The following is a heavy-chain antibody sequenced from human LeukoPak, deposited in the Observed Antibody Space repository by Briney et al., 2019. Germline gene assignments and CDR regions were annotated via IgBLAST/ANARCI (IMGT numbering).Heavy chain of an antibody. J-gene: IGHJ4*01. CDR1: DGSINTYF. CDR3: ATGEYSAWCDY. D-gene: IGHD6-19*01. CDR2: IDSSGTT. V-gene: IGHV4-4*07. Sequence: PSETLSLTCSVSDGSINTYFWSWIRQPAGKGLEWIGRIDSSGTTSLNPSLKSRVTISQDKSKKQFSLKLSSVTAADTAVYYCATGEYSAWCDYWGHGTQVIVSS.